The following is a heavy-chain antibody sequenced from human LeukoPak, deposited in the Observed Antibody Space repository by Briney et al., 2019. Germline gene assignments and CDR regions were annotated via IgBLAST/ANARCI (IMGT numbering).Heavy chain of an antibody. J-gene: IGHJ4*02. D-gene: IGHD2-21*01. CDR3: AKAPVTSCRGAYCYPFDS. V-gene: IGHV3-23*01. CDR1: GFTFSTYA. CDR2: TSSSDAGT. Sequence: GGSLRVSCAASGFTFSTYAMSWVRQTPGKGLEWVAATSSSDAGTYHADSVRGRFTISRDNSKNTLYLQMNSLRAEDAAVYFCAKAPVTSCRGAYCYPFDSWGQGTLVTVSS.